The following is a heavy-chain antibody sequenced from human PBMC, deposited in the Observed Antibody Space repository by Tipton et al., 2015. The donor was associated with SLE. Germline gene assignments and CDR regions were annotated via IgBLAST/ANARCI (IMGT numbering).Heavy chain of an antibody. CDR3: ARGRSSPGGFDY. CDR1: GFIFSSYG. J-gene: IGHJ4*02. Sequence: SLRLSCAASGFIFSSYGMHLVRQAPGKGLEWVAYIRYDGSNKYYADSVKGRFTISRDNSKNTLYLQMNSLRAEDTAVYYCARGRSSPGGFDYWGQGTLVTVSS. V-gene: IGHV3-30*02. D-gene: IGHD6-13*01. CDR2: IRYDGSNK.